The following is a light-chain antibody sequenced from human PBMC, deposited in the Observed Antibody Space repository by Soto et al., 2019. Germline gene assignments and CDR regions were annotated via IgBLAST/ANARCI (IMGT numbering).Light chain of an antibody. CDR2: DAS. Sequence: EIVLTQSPGTLSVSPGERATLSCRASQSVSSNYLAWYQQKPGQAPRLLIYDASSRATGIPDRFSGSGSGTDLTLTISRLEPEDFAVYFCQQYGSSPRTFGQGTKVEIK. V-gene: IGKV3-20*01. CDR1: QSVSSNY. CDR3: QQYGSSPRT. J-gene: IGKJ1*01.